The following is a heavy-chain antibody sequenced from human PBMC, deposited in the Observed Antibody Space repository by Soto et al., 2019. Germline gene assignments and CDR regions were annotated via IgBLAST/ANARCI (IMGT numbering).Heavy chain of an antibody. V-gene: IGHV1-69*08. CDR1: GGTFSSYT. J-gene: IGHJ2*01. CDR3: ARDPPYSSSGYFDL. Sequence: QVQLVQSGAEVKKPGSSVKVSCKASGGTFSSYTISWVRQAPGQGLEWMGRIIPILGIANYAQKFQGRVTITADKSTSTAYMERSSLRSEDTAVYYCARDPPYSSSGYFDLWGRGTLVTVSS. CDR2: IIPILGIA. D-gene: IGHD6-6*01.